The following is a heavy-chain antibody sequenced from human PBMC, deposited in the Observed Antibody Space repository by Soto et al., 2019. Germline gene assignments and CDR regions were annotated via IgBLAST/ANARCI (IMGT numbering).Heavy chain of an antibody. J-gene: IGHJ3*02. CDR1: GYSFTNYW. V-gene: IGHV5-51*01. Sequence: RGASLKISCKDSGYSFTNYWIGWVRQMPGKGLEWMGIIYPGDSDIRYSPSFQGQVTISADKSISTAYLQWSSLKASDTAMYYCARRYGGAFDIWGQGTMVTVSS. CDR2: IYPGDSDI. D-gene: IGHD3-16*01. CDR3: ARRYGGAFDI.